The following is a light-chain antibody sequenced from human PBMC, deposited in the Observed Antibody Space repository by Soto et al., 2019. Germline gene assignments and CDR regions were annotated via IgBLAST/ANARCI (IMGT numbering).Light chain of an antibody. V-gene: IGKV1-39*01. Sequence: DIQMTQSPSSLSTSVGDRVTITCRASQYINNYLNWYQQKPGKAPKLLIFAAYNLQSGVPSRFSGSGSGTDFTLTISSLQPEDVATYYCQQGYNSPPYTVGQGTKLDMK. CDR3: QQGYNSPPYT. J-gene: IGKJ2*01. CDR1: QYINNY. CDR2: AAY.